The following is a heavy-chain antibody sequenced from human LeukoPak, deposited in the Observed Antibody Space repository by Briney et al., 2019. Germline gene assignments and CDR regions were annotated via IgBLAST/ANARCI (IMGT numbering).Heavy chain of an antibody. V-gene: IGHV3-66*02. CDR3: ARDLYQDIVVVVAAPDY. D-gene: IGHD2-15*01. Sequence: GGSLRLSCAASGFTFSSYSMNWVRQAPGKGLEWVSVLYSGGTTYYADSVKGRFTISRDNSKNTLYLQMNSLRAEDTAVYYCARDLYQDIVVVVAAPDYWGQGTLVTVSS. CDR2: LYSGGTT. J-gene: IGHJ4*02. CDR1: GFTFSSYS.